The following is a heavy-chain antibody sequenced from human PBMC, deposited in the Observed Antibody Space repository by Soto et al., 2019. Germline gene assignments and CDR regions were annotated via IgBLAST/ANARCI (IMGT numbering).Heavy chain of an antibody. CDR1: GFTLRDYA. CDR2: MRAKALGGTT. Sequence: CKGSGFTLRDYAISWVRQAPGKGLQWVGFMRAKALGGTTEYATFVKGRFTISRDDSKSVAYLQMNSLETEDTAVYYCTREGAYTSPPYYYFYAMDVWGQGTRVTVSS. J-gene: IGHJ6*01. CDR3: TREGAYTSPPYYYFYAMDV. D-gene: IGHD2-2*01. V-gene: IGHV3-49*04.